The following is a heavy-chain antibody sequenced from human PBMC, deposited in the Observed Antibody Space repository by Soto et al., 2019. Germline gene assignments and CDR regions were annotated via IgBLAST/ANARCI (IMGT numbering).Heavy chain of an antibody. J-gene: IGHJ6*02. V-gene: IGHV4-30-2*01. CDR2: IYHGGST. Sequence: PSETLSLTCAVSGGSISSSGYSWNWIRQPPGKGLEWIGYIYHGGSTYYNPSLKSRVTISVDRSQNQFSLKLTSMTAADTAVYFCARATGRFLDYYYGVDVWGQGTTVTVSS. CDR3: ARATGRFLDYYYGVDV. D-gene: IGHD1-1*01. CDR1: GGSISSSGYS.